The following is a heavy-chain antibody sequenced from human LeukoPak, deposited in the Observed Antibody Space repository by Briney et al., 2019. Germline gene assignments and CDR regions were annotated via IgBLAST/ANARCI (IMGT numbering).Heavy chain of an antibody. J-gene: IGHJ2*01. Sequence: GGSLRLSCAASGFTFSSFSMNWVRQAPGKGLEWVSAIYSGGSTYYADSVKGRFTISRDNSKNTLYLQMNSLRTEDTAVYYCARDRADSSGWFNYWYFALWGRGTLATVSS. CDR3: ARDRADSSGWFNYWYFAL. CDR2: IYSGGST. V-gene: IGHV3-53*01. D-gene: IGHD6-19*01. CDR1: GFTFSSFS.